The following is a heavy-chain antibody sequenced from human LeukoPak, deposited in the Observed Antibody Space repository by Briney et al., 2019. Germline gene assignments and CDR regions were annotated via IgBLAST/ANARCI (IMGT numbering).Heavy chain of an antibody. J-gene: IGHJ4*02. Sequence: GGSLRLSCAASGFTLSTFDMNWVRQAPGKGLEWVSSISTSSRYIYYRDSVKGRFTISRDNSKNTLYLQMNSLRAEDTAVYYCASLGGIVGASYYFDYWGQGTLVTVSS. CDR2: ISTSSRYI. D-gene: IGHD1-26*01. V-gene: IGHV3-21*04. CDR1: GFTLSTFD. CDR3: ASLGGIVGASYYFDY.